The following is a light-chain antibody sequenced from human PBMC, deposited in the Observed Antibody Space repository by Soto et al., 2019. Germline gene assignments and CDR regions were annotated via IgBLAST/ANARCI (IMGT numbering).Light chain of an antibody. Sequence: QSVLTQPHSVAGAPGQRVTISCTGYNSNIGAGYDVHWYQQLPGTAPKLLIYGNSNRPSGVPDRVSASKSGTSASLAITGLQAEDEADDYCQSYDSRLSGWVFGGGTTLTVL. CDR2: GNS. CDR1: NSNIGAGYD. J-gene: IGLJ3*02. CDR3: QSYDSRLSGWV. V-gene: IGLV1-40*01.